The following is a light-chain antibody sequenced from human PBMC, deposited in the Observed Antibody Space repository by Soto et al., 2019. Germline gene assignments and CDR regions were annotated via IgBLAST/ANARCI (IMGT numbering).Light chain of an antibody. CDR2: DAS. Sequence: EIVLTQSPATLSLSPGERATLSCRASQIVSRYLAWYQQKPDQAPRLLIYDASTRATGIPARFSGSGSGTEFTLTVSSLQSEDFAVYYCQQYIKWPITFGQGTRLEIK. CDR1: QIVSRY. J-gene: IGKJ5*01. V-gene: IGKV3-15*01. CDR3: QQYIKWPIT.